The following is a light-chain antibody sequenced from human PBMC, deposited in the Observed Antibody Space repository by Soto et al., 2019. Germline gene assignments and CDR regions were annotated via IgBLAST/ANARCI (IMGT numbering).Light chain of an antibody. CDR3: CSYAGSSTSYV. V-gene: IGLV2-23*01. Sequence: QSALTQPASVSGSPGQSITISCTGTSSDVGSYNLVSWYQQHPGKAPKLMIYEGSKRPSGVSNRFSGSKSGNTAPLTISGLQAEDEADYYCCSYAGSSTSYVFRTGTKVTVL. CDR1: SSDVGSYNL. J-gene: IGLJ1*01. CDR2: EGS.